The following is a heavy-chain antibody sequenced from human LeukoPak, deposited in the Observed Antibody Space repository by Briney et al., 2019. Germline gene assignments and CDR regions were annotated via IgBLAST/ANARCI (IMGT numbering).Heavy chain of an antibody. CDR1: GGTFSSYA. D-gene: IGHD5-18*01. J-gene: IGHJ4*02. V-gene: IGHV1-69*13. CDR3: ARTDTAMDNYYFDY. CDR2: IIPIFGTA. Sequence: SVTVSCKASGGTFSSYAISWVRQAPGQGLEWMGGIIPIFGTANYAQKFQGRVTITADESTSTAYMELSSLRSEDTAVYYCARTDTAMDNYYFDYWGQGTLVTVSS.